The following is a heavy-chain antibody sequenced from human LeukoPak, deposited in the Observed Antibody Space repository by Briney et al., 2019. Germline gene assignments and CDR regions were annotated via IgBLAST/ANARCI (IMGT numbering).Heavy chain of an antibody. Sequence: GGSLRLSCAASGFTFSTTAMHWVRQAPGKGLESVTIMAFDGTDINYIDSVKGRFTISRDNSKNTLYLEMNSLRTEDTAVYYCVRDARGSLDYWGQGTLVTVSS. J-gene: IGHJ4*02. CDR2: MAFDGTDI. CDR3: VRDARGSLDY. CDR1: GFTFSTTA. V-gene: IGHV3-30-3*01.